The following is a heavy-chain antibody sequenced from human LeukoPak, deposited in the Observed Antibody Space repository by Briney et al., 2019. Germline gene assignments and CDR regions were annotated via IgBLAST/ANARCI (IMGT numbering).Heavy chain of an antibody. CDR3: AKARYCSSTSCPDNWFDP. CDR2: ISWDGGST. CDR1: GFTFDDYT. J-gene: IGHJ5*02. V-gene: IGHV3-43*01. D-gene: IGHD2-2*01. Sequence: GGSLRLSCAASGFTFDDYTMHWVRQAPGKGLEWVSLISWDGGSTYYADSVKGRFTISRDNSKTSLYLQMNSLRTEDTALYYCAKARYCSSTSCPDNWFDPWGQGTLVTVSS.